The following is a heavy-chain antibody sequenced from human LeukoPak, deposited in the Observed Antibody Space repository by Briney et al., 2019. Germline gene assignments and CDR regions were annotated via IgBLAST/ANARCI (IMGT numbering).Heavy chain of an antibody. CDR1: GFTFSSYA. CDR3: ARVALGRYNWFDS. CDR2: ISYDGSNK. D-gene: IGHD3-16*01. Sequence: GGSLRLSCPASGFTFSSYAMHWVRQAPGKGLEWLAVISYDGSNKYYADSVKGRFTISRANSKNTLYLQMNSLRAEDTAVYYCARVALGRYNWFDSWGQGTLVTVSS. J-gene: IGHJ5*01. V-gene: IGHV3-30-3*01.